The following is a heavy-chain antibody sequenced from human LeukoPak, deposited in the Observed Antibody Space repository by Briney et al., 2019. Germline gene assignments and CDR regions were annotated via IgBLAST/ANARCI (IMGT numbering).Heavy chain of an antibody. J-gene: IGHJ6*03. CDR3: ARLGGSYYNGYYYYYMDV. Sequence: SETLSLTCTVSGGSISSSSYYWGWIRQPPGKGLEWIGSIYYSGSTYYNPSLKSRVTISVDTSKNQSSLKLSSVTAADTAVYYCARLGGSYYNGYYYYYMDVWGKGTTVTVSS. CDR2: IYYSGST. V-gene: IGHV4-39*01. D-gene: IGHD1-26*01. CDR1: GGSISSSSYY.